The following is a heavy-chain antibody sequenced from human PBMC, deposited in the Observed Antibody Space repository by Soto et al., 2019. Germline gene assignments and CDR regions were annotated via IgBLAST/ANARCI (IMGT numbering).Heavy chain of an antibody. V-gene: IGHV3-23*01. J-gene: IGHJ3*02. CDR3: AHPRGYGVLDAYDI. Sequence: GGSLRLSCAASGFTFSTYAMSWVRQAPGKGLEWVSAINAGESDTYHADSVKGRFTISRDNSISTLFLQMNSLRSEDTAVYYCAHPRGYGVLDAYDIWGQGALVTVSS. CDR2: INAGESDT. D-gene: IGHD2-8*01. CDR1: GFTFSTYA.